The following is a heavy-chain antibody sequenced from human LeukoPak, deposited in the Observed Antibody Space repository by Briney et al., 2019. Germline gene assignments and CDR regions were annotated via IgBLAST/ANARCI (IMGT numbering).Heavy chain of an antibody. CDR3: ASGDSGDLYNWFDP. Sequence: GSLRLSCTASGSTFSNYAMHWVRQAPGKGLEGMAVITYDGSNKYSADSVKGRFTISRDNSKNTLYLQMNSLRAEDTAVYYSASGDSGDLYNWFDPWGQGTLVTVSS. CDR2: ITYDGSNK. V-gene: IGHV3-30-3*01. J-gene: IGHJ5*02. CDR1: GSTFSNYA. D-gene: IGHD4-17*01.